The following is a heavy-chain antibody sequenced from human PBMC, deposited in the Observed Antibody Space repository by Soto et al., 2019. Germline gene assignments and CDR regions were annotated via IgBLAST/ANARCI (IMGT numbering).Heavy chain of an antibody. CDR2: IYYSGST. V-gene: IGHV4-39*01. CDR3: ARKAYQTAGYSSGWYEDLIPNRGVQNWFDP. Sequence: QLQLQESGPGLVKPSETLSLTCTVSGGSISSSSYYWGWIRQPPGKGLEWIGSIYYSGSTYYNPSLKSRVTISVDTSKNQFSLKLSSVTAADTAVYYCARKAYQTAGYSSGWYEDLIPNRGVQNWFDPWGQGTLVTVSS. D-gene: IGHD6-19*01. CDR1: GGSISSSSYY. J-gene: IGHJ5*02.